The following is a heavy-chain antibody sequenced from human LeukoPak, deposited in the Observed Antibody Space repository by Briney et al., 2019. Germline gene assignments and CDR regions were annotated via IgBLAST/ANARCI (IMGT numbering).Heavy chain of an antibody. D-gene: IGHD5-24*01. CDR2: IDPSGGST. J-gene: IGHJ4*02. CDR1: GYTFTSYN. CDR3: ARTRDDYTHADY. Sequence: ASVKVSCKASGYTFTSYNMHWVRQAPGQGLEWMGIIDPSGGSTSYAQKFQGRVTLTRDTSTSTVYMELSSLRSEDTAVYYCARTRDDYTHADYWGQGTLVTVSS. V-gene: IGHV1-46*01.